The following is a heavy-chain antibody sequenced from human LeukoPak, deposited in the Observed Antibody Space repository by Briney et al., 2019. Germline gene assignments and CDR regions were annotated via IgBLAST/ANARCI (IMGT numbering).Heavy chain of an antibody. CDR3: ARERVNSYGRLLQYYYMDV. Sequence: GGSLRLSCAASGFTFTTYEMNWVRQAPGKGLEWVSYISDGGSTIYYAASVKGRFTISRDNTKNSLYLQMNSLRADDTAVYHCARERVNSYGRLLQYYYMDVWGKGTTVTISS. CDR1: GFTFTTYE. CDR2: ISDGGSTI. V-gene: IGHV3-48*03. D-gene: IGHD5-18*01. J-gene: IGHJ6*03.